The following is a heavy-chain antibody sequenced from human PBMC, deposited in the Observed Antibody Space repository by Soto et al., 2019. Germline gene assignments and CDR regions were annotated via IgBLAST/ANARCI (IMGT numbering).Heavy chain of an antibody. CDR1: GFTFSSYW. CDR3: ARDGGELLPLGMDV. CDR2: IKQDGSEK. V-gene: IGHV3-7*05. D-gene: IGHD1-26*01. J-gene: IGHJ6*02. Sequence: GGSLRLSCAASGFTFSSYWMSWVRQAPGKGLEWVANIKQDGSEKYYVDSVKGRFTISRDNAKNSLYLQMNSLRAEDTAVYYCARDGGELLPLGMDVWGQGTTVTVSS.